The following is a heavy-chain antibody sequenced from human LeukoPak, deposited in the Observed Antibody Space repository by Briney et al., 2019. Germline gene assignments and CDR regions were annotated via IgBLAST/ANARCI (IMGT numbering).Heavy chain of an antibody. D-gene: IGHD6-13*01. CDR1: GFTFSSYG. CDR2: IRYDGSNK. Sequence: PGGSLRLSCAASGFTFSSYGMHWVRQAPGKGLEWVAFIRYDGSNKYYADSVKGRFTISRDNSKNTLYLQMNSLGAEDTAVYYCAKGSRIAAAGTVYFDYWGQGTLVTVSS. CDR3: AKGSRIAAAGTVYFDY. V-gene: IGHV3-30*02. J-gene: IGHJ4*02.